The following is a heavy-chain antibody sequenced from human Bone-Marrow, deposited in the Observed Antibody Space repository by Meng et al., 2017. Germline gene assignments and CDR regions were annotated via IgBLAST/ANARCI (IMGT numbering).Heavy chain of an antibody. CDR2: ISSSSSYI. CDR3: ARDKVSDY. V-gene: IGHV3-21*01. J-gene: IGHJ4*02. D-gene: IGHD4-11*01. Sequence: GESLKISCAASGFTFSSYSMNWVRQAPGKGLEWVSSISSSSSYIYYADSVKGRFTISRDNAKNSLYLQMNSLRAEDTAVYYCARDKVSDYWGQGKLVTVCS. CDR1: GFTFSSYS.